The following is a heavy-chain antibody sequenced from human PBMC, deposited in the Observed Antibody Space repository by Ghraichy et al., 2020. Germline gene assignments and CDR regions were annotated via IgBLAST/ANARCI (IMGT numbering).Heavy chain of an antibody. CDR2: MFHDRSRI. J-gene: IGHJ3*01. D-gene: IGHD4-23*01. CDR3: AREVGYGFNSEIFDV. Sequence: GESLNISCVASGFAFSTAAMHWVRQTPGKGLEWVAIMFHDRSRIYHADSVKGRFTISRDNSKNTLYLQMNSLRVEDTAVYYCAREVGYGFNSEIFDVWGQGTMVTVSS. V-gene: IGHV3-33*01. CDR1: GFAFSTAA.